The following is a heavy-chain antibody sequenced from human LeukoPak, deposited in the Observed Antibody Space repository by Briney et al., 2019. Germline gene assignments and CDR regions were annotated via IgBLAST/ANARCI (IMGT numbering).Heavy chain of an antibody. V-gene: IGHV3-30*14. Sequence: QPGGSLRLSCAASGFAFSNLAMHWVRQAPGRGLEWVAVVSYEGTIKYYADSAKGRFTISRDNSGNIISLQMNNLTTDDTATYYCAREKFDSWGQGALVTVSP. CDR1: GFAFSNLA. CDR3: AREKFDS. CDR2: VSYEGTIK. J-gene: IGHJ5*01.